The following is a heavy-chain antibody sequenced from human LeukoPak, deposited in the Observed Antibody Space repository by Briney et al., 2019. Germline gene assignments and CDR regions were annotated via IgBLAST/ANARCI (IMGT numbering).Heavy chain of an antibody. J-gene: IGHJ4*02. V-gene: IGHV4-30-2*06. Sequence: SETLSLTCTVSGGSIDSVGYYWSWIRQSPGKGLEWIGYIHHSGSAYRTPSLKSRVTMSVDRSTNQFSLNLKSVTAADTAVYYCAKDVGSSWSYYFDYWGQGTLVTVSS. CDR2: IHHSGSA. CDR1: GGSIDSVGYY. D-gene: IGHD6-13*01. CDR3: AKDVGSSWSYYFDY.